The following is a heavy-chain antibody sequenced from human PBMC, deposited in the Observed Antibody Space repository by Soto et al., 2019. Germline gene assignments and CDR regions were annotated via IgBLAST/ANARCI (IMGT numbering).Heavy chain of an antibody. CDR1: GFTLSFYA. CDR3: AKGSRSSRPYYFDY. D-gene: IGHD2-2*01. V-gene: IGHV3-23*01. CDR2: ISDSGGST. J-gene: IGHJ4*02. Sequence: PGGSLILSCPASGFTLSFYAMSWVRQAPGKGLEWVSAISDSGGSTYSADSVKGRFTISRDNSKNTLYLQMNSLRAEDTAVYYCAKGSRSSRPYYFDYWGQGTPVTVSS.